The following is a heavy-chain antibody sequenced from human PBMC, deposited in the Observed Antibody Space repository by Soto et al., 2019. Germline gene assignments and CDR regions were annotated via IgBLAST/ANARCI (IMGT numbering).Heavy chain of an antibody. J-gene: IGHJ6*02. V-gene: IGHV3-53*01. CDR3: ARAIAAAAEYYYYGMDV. CDR1: GFTVSSNY. CDR2: IYSGGST. Sequence: PGGSLRLSCAASGFTVSSNYMSWVRQAPGKGLEWVSVIYSGGSTYYADSVKGRFTISRDNSKNTLYLQMNSLRAEDTAVYYCARAIAAAAEYYYYGMDVWGQGTTVTVSS. D-gene: IGHD6-13*01.